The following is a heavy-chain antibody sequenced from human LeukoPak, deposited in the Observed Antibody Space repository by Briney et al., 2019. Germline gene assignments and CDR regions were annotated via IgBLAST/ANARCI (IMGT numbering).Heavy chain of an antibody. CDR3: ARDRIQLWLRPLDY. CDR1: GFTFSSYW. D-gene: IGHD5-18*01. Sequence: PGGSLRLSCAASGFTFSSYWMSWVRQAPGKGLEWVANIKRDGSEKYYVDSVKGRFTISRDNAKNSLYLQMNSLRAEDTAVYYCARDRIQLWLRPLDYWGQGTLVTVSS. V-gene: IGHV3-7*04. J-gene: IGHJ4*02. CDR2: IKRDGSEK.